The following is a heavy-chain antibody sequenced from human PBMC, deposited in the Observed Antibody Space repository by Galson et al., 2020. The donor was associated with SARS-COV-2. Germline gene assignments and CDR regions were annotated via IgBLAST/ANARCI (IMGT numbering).Heavy chain of an antibody. V-gene: IGHV3-7*01. Sequence: TGGSLRLSCAASGFTFSSYWMSWVRQAPGKGLEWVANIKQDGSEKYYVDSVKGRFTISRDNAKNSLYLQMNSLRAEDTAVYYCARDSRISCSRPGGYEYYYYGMEVWGQGTTVTVSS. J-gene: IGHJ6*02. CDR1: GFTFSSYW. D-gene: IGHD2-2*01. CDR3: ARDSRISCSRPGGYEYYYYGMEV. CDR2: IKQDGSEK.